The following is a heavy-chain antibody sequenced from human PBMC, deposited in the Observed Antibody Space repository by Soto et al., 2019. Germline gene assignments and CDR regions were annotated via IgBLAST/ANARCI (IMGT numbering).Heavy chain of an antibody. Sequence: SETLSLTCTVSGGSISSSTHYWGWIRQPPGKGLEWIGSIYSSGSTYYNPSPKSRVTISVDTSKNQFSLKLSSVTAADTAVFYCARQDYYDSRDYWGQGTLVTVSS. CDR3: ARQDYYDSRDY. V-gene: IGHV4-39*01. J-gene: IGHJ4*02. CDR1: GGSISSSTHY. CDR2: IYSSGST. D-gene: IGHD3-22*01.